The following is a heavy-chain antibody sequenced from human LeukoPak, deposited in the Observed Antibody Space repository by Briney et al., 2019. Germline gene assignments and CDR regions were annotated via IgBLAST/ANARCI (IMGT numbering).Heavy chain of an antibody. CDR3: GRSLAGTPPLHY. J-gene: IGHJ4*02. Sequence: GESLKISCKVSGYNFTSYWIGWVRQMPGKGLEWMGIIYPGDSNTRYSPSFQGHVTMSADKSISTAYLQWSSLKASDTAMYYCGRSLAGTPPLHYWGQGTLVTVSS. D-gene: IGHD6-19*01. V-gene: IGHV5-51*01. CDR1: GYNFTSYW. CDR2: IYPGDSNT.